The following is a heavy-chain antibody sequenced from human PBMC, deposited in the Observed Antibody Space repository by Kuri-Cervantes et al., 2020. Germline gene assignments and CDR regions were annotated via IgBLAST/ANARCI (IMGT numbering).Heavy chain of an antibody. CDR3: AKGFGVRGVIPWFDP. Sequence: GGSLRLSCAASGFTFSSYGMHRVRQAPGKGLEWVAVISYDGSNKYYADSVKGRFTISRDNSKNTLYLQMNSLRAEDTAVYYCAKGFGVRGVIPWFDPWGQGTLVTVSS. V-gene: IGHV3-30*18. D-gene: IGHD3-10*01. CDR1: GFTFSSYG. J-gene: IGHJ5*02. CDR2: ISYDGSNK.